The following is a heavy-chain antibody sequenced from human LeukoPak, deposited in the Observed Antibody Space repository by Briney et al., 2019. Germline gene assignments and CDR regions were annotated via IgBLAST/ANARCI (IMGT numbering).Heavy chain of an antibody. D-gene: IGHD4-17*01. J-gene: IGHJ3*02. CDR3: AKGYDHRNDYGAFDI. Sequence: GGSLRLSCAASGFTFSSYGMSWVRQAPGKGLEWVSAISGSGGSTYYADSVKGRFTISRDNSKNTLYLQMNSLRAEDTAVYYCAKGYDHRNDYGAFDIWGQGTMVTVSS. CDR2: ISGSGGST. CDR1: GFTFSSYG. V-gene: IGHV3-23*01.